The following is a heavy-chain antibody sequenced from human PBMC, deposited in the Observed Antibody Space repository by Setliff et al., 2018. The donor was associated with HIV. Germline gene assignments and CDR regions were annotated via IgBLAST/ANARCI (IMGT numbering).Heavy chain of an antibody. Sequence: ASVKVSCKASGYSFSNYAMNWVRQAPGQGLEWMGWISSYNGNTKYAQKVQDRVTMTKDTSTSTAYMELRSLRSDDTAVYYCARVSRSGWFFDWWGQGSLVTVSS. V-gene: IGHV1-18*01. J-gene: IGHJ4*02. CDR3: ARVSRSGWFFDW. D-gene: IGHD6-19*01. CDR1: GYSFSNYA. CDR2: ISSYNGNT.